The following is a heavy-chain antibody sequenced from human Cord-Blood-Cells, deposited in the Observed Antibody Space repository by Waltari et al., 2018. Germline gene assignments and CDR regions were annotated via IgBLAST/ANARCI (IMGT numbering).Heavy chain of an antibody. Sequence: EVQLVESGGGLVQPGGSLRLSCAASGFTVSSNYMSWVRQAPGEGLEWVSVIYSGGSTYYADSVKGRFTISRHNSKNTLYLQMNSLRAEDTAVYYCARDGSNWDSDAFDIWGQGTMVTVSS. V-gene: IGHV3-53*04. CDR3: ARDGSNWDSDAFDI. CDR2: IYSGGST. J-gene: IGHJ3*02. CDR1: GFTVSSNY. D-gene: IGHD1-7*01.